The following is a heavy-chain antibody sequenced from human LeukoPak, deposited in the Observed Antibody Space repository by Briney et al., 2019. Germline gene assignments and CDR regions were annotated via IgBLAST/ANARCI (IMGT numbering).Heavy chain of an antibody. Sequence: SETLSLTCTVSGGSISSYYWSWSRQPPGKGLEWIGYIYYSGSTNYKSSLKSRVTISVDTSENQFSLKLNSVTAADTAVYYCAKSNGYGLIDIWGQGTMVTVSS. CDR1: GGSISSYY. CDR3: AKSNGYGLIDI. V-gene: IGHV4-59*12. CDR2: IYYSGST. D-gene: IGHD3-22*01. J-gene: IGHJ3*02.